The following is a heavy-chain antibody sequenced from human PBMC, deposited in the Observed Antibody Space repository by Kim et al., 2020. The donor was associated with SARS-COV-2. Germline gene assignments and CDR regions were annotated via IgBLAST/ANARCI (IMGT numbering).Heavy chain of an antibody. CDR3: LSYYGSRSFGDY. CDR1: GFTFSTYG. V-gene: IGHV3-23*01. CDR2: IKEGGDHT. J-gene: IGHJ4*02. Sequence: GGSLRLSCAASGFTFSTYGMMWVRQAPGSGLEWVSMIKEGGDHTYYADSVKGRFTISRDNSKNMLYLQMNALRADDMAKYYCLSYYGSRSFGDYWGRGTLVAVSS. D-gene: IGHD3-10*01.